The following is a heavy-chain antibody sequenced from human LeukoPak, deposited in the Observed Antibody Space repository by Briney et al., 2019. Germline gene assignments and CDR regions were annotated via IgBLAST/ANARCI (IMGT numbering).Heavy chain of an antibody. V-gene: IGHV1-69*06. CDR1: GGTFSSYA. CDR3: ARDRRNYYDSSGYYEGARAFDV. CDR2: IIPIFGSA. J-gene: IGHJ3*01. D-gene: IGHD3-22*01. Sequence: GASVKVSCKASGGTFSSYAVTWVRQAPGQGLEWMGGIIPIFGSANYAQKFQDRVTITADKSTSTAYMELSSLRSEDTAVYYCARDRRNYYDSSGYYEGARAFDVWGQGTMVTVSS.